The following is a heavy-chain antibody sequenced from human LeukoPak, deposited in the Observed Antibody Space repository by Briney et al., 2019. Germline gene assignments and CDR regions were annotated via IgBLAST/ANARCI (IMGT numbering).Heavy chain of an antibody. Sequence: ASVKVSCKASGYTFTSYAMNWVRQAPGQGLEWMGWINTNTGNPTYAQGFTGRFVFSLETSVSTAYLQISSLKAEDTAVYYCARGRATGNSRGWFDPWGQGTLVTVSS. CDR3: ARGRATGNSRGWFDP. V-gene: IGHV7-4-1*02. CDR2: INTNTGNP. J-gene: IGHJ5*02. CDR1: GYTFTSYA. D-gene: IGHD3-9*01.